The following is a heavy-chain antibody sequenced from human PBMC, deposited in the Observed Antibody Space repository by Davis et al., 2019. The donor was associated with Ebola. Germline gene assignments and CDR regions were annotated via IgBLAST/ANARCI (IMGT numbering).Heavy chain of an antibody. J-gene: IGHJ4*02. Sequence: GESLKISCAASGFTFSTYWMSWVRQAPGKGLEWVASIKQDGSEYLGSVKGRFTISRDNGKNSLYLQMNSLKAEDTAVYYCARGSPSVIPDAPFNDWGQGTLVTVSS. CDR3: ARGSPSVIPDAPFND. V-gene: IGHV3-7*01. CDR1: GFTFSTYW. D-gene: IGHD2-2*01. CDR2: IKQDGS.